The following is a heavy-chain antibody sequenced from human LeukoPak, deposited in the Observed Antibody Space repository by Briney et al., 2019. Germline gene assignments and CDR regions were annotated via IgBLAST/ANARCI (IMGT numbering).Heavy chain of an antibody. CDR3: ARDDPRRDGYNYDNYYYYGMDV. D-gene: IGHD5-24*01. Sequence: SETLSLTCTVSGGSVSFYYWSWIRQPPGKGLEWIGYIYYSGSTNYNPSLKSRVTISVDTSKNQFSLKLSSVTAADTAVYYCARDDPRRDGYNYDNYYYYGMDVWGQGTTVTVSS. V-gene: IGHV4-59*02. J-gene: IGHJ6*02. CDR2: IYYSGST. CDR1: GGSVSFYY.